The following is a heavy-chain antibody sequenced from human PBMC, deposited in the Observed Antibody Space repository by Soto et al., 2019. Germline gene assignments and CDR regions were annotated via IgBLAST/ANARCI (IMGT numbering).Heavy chain of an antibody. J-gene: IGHJ5*02. D-gene: IGHD3-22*01. CDR1: GGTFSTYT. CDR3: AISPTMIVGRGWFDP. CDR2: IIPILGIA. Sequence: QVQLVQSGAEVKKPGSSVKVSCKASGGTFSTYTISCVRQAPGQGLEWMGRIIPILGIANYAQKLQGRVTMNAAKSTSTDYMELSSLRSEDTAVYYCAISPTMIVGRGWFDPWGQGTLVTVSS. V-gene: IGHV1-69*02.